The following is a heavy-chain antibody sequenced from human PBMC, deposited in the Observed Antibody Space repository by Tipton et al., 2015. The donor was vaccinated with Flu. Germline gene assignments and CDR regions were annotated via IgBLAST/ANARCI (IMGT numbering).Heavy chain of an antibody. Sequence: QVQLVQSGGGVVQPGRSLRLSCAASGFTFSDYGMHWVRQAPGRGLEWVAVTSYDGSNKYYADSVKGRFTISRDNSKNTLSLQMNSLRSEDTAVYYCARVSAFWGSGYFDYWGQGTLVTVSS. V-gene: IGHV3-30*03. CDR1: GFTFSDYG. CDR3: ARVSAFWGSGYFDY. CDR2: TSYDGSNK. J-gene: IGHJ4*02. D-gene: IGHD7-27*01.